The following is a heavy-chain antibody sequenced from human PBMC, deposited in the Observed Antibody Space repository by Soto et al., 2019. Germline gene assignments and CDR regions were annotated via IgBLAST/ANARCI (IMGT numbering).Heavy chain of an antibody. V-gene: IGHV1-3*04. Sequence: QVQLVQSGAEVKKPGASVKLSCKTSGYTFNRYAVQWVRQAPGQTFEWLGWIHTGDGDTKYSQKLRDRLTITRYTSTTTAYMELSNLRSEDTAIYYCARVPRYTSDVVQVPAVMFDDWFVPWGQGTLVTVSS. CDR1: GYTFNRYA. CDR2: IHTGDGDT. CDR3: ARVPRYTSDVVQVPAVMFDDWFVP. D-gene: IGHD3-16*01. J-gene: IGHJ5*02.